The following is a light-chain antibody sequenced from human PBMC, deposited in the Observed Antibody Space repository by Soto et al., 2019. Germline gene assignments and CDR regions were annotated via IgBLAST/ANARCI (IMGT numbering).Light chain of an antibody. V-gene: IGKV3-11*01. Sequence: EIVLTQSPATLALSPGERATLSCRASQSVSSYLAWYQQKPGQAPRLLISDASNRATGIPVRFSGSGSGTDFTLTISSLEPEDFAVYYCQQRSNWPPITFGQGTRLEI. CDR3: QQRSNWPPIT. J-gene: IGKJ5*01. CDR1: QSVSSY. CDR2: DAS.